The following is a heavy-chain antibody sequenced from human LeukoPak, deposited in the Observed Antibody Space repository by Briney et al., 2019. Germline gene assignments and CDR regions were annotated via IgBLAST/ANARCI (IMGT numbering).Heavy chain of an antibody. CDR2: IFVGSGDT. J-gene: IGHJ6*02. V-gene: IGHV1-58*01. D-gene: IGHD4-17*01. Sequence: SVRVSCKASGFTFTNSAVQWVRQARGQGLEGVGWIFVGSGDTNYAQNFQERVTITRDISTRTVYMEMSSLRYADTAVYNSAATSTYGDLTKNYYAMDVWGQGTTVTVSS. CDR1: GFTFTNSA. CDR3: AATSTYGDLTKNYYAMDV.